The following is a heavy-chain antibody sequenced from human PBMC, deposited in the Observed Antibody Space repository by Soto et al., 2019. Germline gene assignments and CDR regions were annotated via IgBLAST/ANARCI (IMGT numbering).Heavy chain of an antibody. CDR2: IIPIFGTA. Sequence: SVKVSCKASGGTLSSYAISWVRQAPGQGLEWMGGIIPIFGTANYAQKFQGRVTITADKSTSTAYMELSSLRSEDTAVYYCAREDRGYSGYDVDYWGQGTLVTVSS. V-gene: IGHV1-69*06. CDR1: GGTLSSYA. CDR3: AREDRGYSGYDVDY. J-gene: IGHJ4*02. D-gene: IGHD5-12*01.